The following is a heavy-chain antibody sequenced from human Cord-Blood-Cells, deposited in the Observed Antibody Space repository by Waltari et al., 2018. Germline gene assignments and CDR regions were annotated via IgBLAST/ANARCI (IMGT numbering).Heavy chain of an antibody. CDR1: AGPVSGYA. D-gene: IGHD2-15*01. J-gene: IGHJ4*02. Sequence: QVQLGRSGGDWKKPGSSMMVSSKAFAGPVSGYAIRGVRRGSGEGLEWMGGIIPIGGIANCASTIRGRVTITADKSQSAKNMVPRSLRSEDAAEYYWAVAGGYCSGGSCYNDWGQGTLVTVSS. CDR2: IIPIGGIA. CDR3: AVAGGYCSGGSCYND. V-gene: IGHV1-69*17.